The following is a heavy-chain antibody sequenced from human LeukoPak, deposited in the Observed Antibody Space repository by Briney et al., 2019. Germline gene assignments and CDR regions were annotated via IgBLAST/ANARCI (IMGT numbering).Heavy chain of an antibody. CDR2: LNPSGGRT. V-gene: IGHV1-46*01. CDR3: ATGADILTPFDN. Sequence: ASVKVSCKASGYTFTGYYMHWVRQAPGHEFEWMGILNPSGGRTRNAEKFQDRLFLTMDMSTNTVYMELNSLTSEDTAVYCCATGADILTPFDNWGQGSLVTVSS. D-gene: IGHD3-9*01. J-gene: IGHJ4*02. CDR1: GYTFTGYY.